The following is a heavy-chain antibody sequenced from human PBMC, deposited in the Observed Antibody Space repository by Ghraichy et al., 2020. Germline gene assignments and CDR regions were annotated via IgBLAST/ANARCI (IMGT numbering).Heavy chain of an antibody. CDR2: ISIYNGNT. D-gene: IGHD6-13*01. CDR3: ASTAAAGTYYYFDN. Sequence: ASVKVSCKTSGYSFTFYGISWVRQAPGQGLEWLGWISIYNGNTDYAQKFQGRVTMTTDTSASTAYMELRSLRSDDTAVYFCASTAAAGTYYYFDNWGQGTLVTVSS. CDR1: GYSFTFYG. V-gene: IGHV1-18*01. J-gene: IGHJ4*02.